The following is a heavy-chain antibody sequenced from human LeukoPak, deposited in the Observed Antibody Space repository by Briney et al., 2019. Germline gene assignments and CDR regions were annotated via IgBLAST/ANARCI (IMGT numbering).Heavy chain of an antibody. CDR1: GGSISSGGYY. Sequence: SETLSLTCTASGGSISSGGYYWSWIRQHPGKGLEWIGYIYYSGSTYYNPSLKSRVTISVDTSKNQFSLKLSSVTAADTAVYYCARWVYCSSTSCYGDSFDYWGQGTLVTVSS. V-gene: IGHV4-31*03. J-gene: IGHJ4*02. D-gene: IGHD2-2*01. CDR3: ARWVYCSSTSCYGDSFDY. CDR2: IYYSGST.